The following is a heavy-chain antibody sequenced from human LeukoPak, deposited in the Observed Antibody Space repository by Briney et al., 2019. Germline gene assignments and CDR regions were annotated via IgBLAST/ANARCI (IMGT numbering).Heavy chain of an antibody. V-gene: IGHV1-18*01. CDR3: ARLSTTTRGKVDL. D-gene: IGHD1-1*01. CDR2: INTDNGNT. Sequence: GASVKVSCKASGYTFNTYSINWVRQAPGQRLVWMGWINTDNGNTNFAQKFQGRVTVTTDTSTSTAFMELRSLTSDDTAVYYCARLSTTTRGKVDLWGQGTLVTVSS. CDR1: GYTFNTYS. J-gene: IGHJ5*02.